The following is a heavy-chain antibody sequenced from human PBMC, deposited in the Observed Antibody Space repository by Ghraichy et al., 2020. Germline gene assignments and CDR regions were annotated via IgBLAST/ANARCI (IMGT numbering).Heavy chain of an antibody. CDR3: ARSTYYYDSSGYLGNFYYGMDV. CDR1: GFTFTSYS. V-gene: IGHV3-48*02. J-gene: IGHJ6*02. Sequence: GGSLRLSCAASGFTFTSYSMNWFRQAPGRGLEWVSYISGISTTIYYADSVKGRFTISRENAENSLYLQINSLRDEDTAVYYCARSTYYYDSSGYLGNFYYGMDVWGQGTTVTVSS. D-gene: IGHD3-22*01. CDR2: ISGISTTI.